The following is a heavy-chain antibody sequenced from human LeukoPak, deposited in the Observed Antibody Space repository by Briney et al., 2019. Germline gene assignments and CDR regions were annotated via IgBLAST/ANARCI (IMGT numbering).Heavy chain of an antibody. CDR1: GGSFNGYY. V-gene: IGHV4-34*01. CDR3: ARGRSYYYGSGSYYNVFDY. J-gene: IGHJ4*02. D-gene: IGHD3-10*01. CDR2: INHSGST. Sequence: PSETLSLTCAVYGGSFNGYYWTWIRQPPGKGLEWIGEINHSGSTNYNPSLKSRVTISVDTSKNQFSLKLSSVTAADTAVYYCARGRSYYYGSGSYYNVFDYWGQGTLVTVSS.